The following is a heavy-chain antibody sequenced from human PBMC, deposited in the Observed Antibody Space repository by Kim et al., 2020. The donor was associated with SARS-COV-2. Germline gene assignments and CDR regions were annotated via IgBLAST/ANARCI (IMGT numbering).Heavy chain of an antibody. CDR2: ISGSGSGT. D-gene: IGHD2-21*02. Sequence: GGSLRLSCTDSGSTIRGYAMSWVRQAPGKGLECVSTISGSGSGTSYADSVRGRFTISRDDSKNTLYLQMNGLKTEDTAVYYCAKGLAYCGNDCYNVYWGQGTLVSVSS. J-gene: IGHJ4*02. CDR3: AKGLAYCGNDCYNVY. V-gene: IGHV3-23*01. CDR1: GSTIRGYA.